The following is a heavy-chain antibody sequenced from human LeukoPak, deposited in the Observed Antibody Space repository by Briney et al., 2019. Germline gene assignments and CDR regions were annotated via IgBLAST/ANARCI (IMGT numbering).Heavy chain of an antibody. CDR2: IYPGDSDT. CDR3: ARQVVVPAANNWFDP. CDR1: GYSFTSYW. J-gene: IGHJ5*02. D-gene: IGHD2-2*01. V-gene: IGHV5-51*01. Sequence: GESLKISCKGSGYSFTSYWIGWVRQMPGKGLEWMGIIYPGDSDTRYSPSFQGQVTISADKSISTAYLQWSSLKASDTAVYYCARQVVVPAANNWFDPWGQGTLVTVSS.